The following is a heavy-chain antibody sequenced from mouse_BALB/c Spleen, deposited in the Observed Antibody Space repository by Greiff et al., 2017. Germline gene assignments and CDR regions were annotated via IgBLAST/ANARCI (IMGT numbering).Heavy chain of an antibody. D-gene: IGHD2-10*02. CDR3: AREYGNYGYAMDY. Sequence: EVKVVESGGGLVQPGGSRKLSCAASGFTFSSFGMHWVRQAPEKGLEWVAYISSGSSTIYYADTVKGRFTISRDNPKNTLFLQMTSLRSEDTAMYYCAREYGNYGYAMDYWGQGTSVTVSS. V-gene: IGHV5-17*02. CDR2: ISSGSSTI. J-gene: IGHJ4*01. CDR1: GFTFSSFG.